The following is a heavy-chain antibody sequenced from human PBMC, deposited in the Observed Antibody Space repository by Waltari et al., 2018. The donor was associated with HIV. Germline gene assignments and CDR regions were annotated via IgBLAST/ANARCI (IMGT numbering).Heavy chain of an antibody. J-gene: IGHJ4*02. Sequence: EVQLVESGGDLVRRGGSLGPPCAAAVFILRTYNMNWVLQAPGKGLEWLSHISGDGGIVYYADSVRGRFLISRDNAKNFLHLQLNNVTSEDTALYYCARRTTGEFDLWGQGTLVTVSS. D-gene: IGHD1-1*01. CDR1: VFILRTYN. CDR3: ARRTTGEFDL. V-gene: IGHV3-48*01. CDR2: ISGDGGIV.